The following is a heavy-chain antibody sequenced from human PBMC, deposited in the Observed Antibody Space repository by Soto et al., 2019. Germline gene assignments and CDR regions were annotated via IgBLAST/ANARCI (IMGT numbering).Heavy chain of an antibody. CDR2: ISDNGGTT. V-gene: IGHV3-64*02. CDR1: GFTFSNYA. D-gene: IGHD4-17*01. Sequence: EVQLVESGEGLVQPGGSLRLSCAASGFTFSNYAMHWVRQAPGKGLEYVSAISDNGGTTYYADSVKGRFTISRDNSKNTRYIQMCSLRAEDLAVYYCARGPSTVATWLDYWGQGTLVTVSS. J-gene: IGHJ4*02. CDR3: ARGPSTVATWLDY.